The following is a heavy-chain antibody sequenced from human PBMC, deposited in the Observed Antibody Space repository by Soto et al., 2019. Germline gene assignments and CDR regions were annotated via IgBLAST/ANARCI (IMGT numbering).Heavy chain of an antibody. V-gene: IGHV3-23*01. J-gene: IGHJ4*02. D-gene: IGHD2-2*01. CDR2: ISGSGGST. CDR3: AKEIYYLVWVVPAATGFDY. Sequence: PGGSLRLSCAASGFTFSSYAMSWVRQAPGKGLEWVSAISGSGGSTYYADSVKGRFTISRDNSKNTLYLQMNSLRAEDTAVYYCAKEIYYLVWVVPAATGFDYWGQGTLVTVSS. CDR1: GFTFSSYA.